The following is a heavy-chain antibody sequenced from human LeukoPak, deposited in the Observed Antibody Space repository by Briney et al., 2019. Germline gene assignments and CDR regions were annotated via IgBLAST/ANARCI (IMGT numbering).Heavy chain of an antibody. CDR1: GFTFSSYA. CDR2: ISYDGSNK. D-gene: IGHD2-8*02. J-gene: IGHJ4*02. Sequence: GRSLRLSCAASGFTFSSYAMHWVRQAPGKGLEWVAVISYDGSNKYYADSVKGRFTISRDNSKNTLYLQMNSLRAEDTAVYYCAKDPIWWNYFDYWGQGTLVTVSS. CDR3: AKDPIWWNYFDY. V-gene: IGHV3-30*04.